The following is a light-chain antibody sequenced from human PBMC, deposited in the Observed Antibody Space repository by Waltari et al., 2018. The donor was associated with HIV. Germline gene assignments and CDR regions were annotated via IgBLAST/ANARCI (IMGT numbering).Light chain of an antibody. CDR1: SSDVGGYNY. CDR2: DVS. Sequence: QSDLTQPASVSGSPGQTITISCTGTSSDVGGYNYVAWYQQHPGKAPKLMISDVSNRPSGVSDRFSGSKSGNTASLTISGLQAEDEADYYCRSYTSSRTVIFGGGTKLTVL. CDR3: RSYTSSRTVI. J-gene: IGLJ2*01. V-gene: IGLV2-14*03.